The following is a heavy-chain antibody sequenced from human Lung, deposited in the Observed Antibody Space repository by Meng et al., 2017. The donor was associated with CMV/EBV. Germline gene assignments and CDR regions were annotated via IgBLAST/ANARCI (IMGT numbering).Heavy chain of an antibody. D-gene: IGHD2-2*01. Sequence: SVXVSXKASGATFSSYTISWVRQAPGQGLEWMGRIIPILGIANYAQKFQGRVTITADKSTSTAYMELSSLRSEDTAVYYCAINIVVVPAADFHYYYYGMGVWGRG. J-gene: IGHJ6*01. CDR1: GATFSSYT. CDR2: IIPILGIA. CDR3: AINIVVVPAADFHYYYYGMGV. V-gene: IGHV1-69*02.